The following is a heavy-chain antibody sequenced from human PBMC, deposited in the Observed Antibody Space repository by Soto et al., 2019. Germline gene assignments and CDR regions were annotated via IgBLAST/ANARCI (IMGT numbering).Heavy chain of an antibody. J-gene: IGHJ4*02. CDR3: ARTLYSYGPRFDY. V-gene: IGHV4-59*01. CDR2: IYYSGST. CDR1: GGSISSYY. Sequence: SETLSLTCTVSGGSISSYYWSWIRQPPGKGLEWIGYIYYSGSTNYNPSLKSRVTISVDTSKNQFSLKLSSVTAADTAVYYCARTLYSYGPRFDYWSQGTLVTVSS. D-gene: IGHD5-18*01.